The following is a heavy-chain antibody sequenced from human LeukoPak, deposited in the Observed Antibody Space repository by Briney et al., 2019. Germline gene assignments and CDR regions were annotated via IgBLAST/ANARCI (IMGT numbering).Heavy chain of an antibody. D-gene: IGHD4-17*01. CDR1: GGSISSGSYS. CDR3: ARVVSVTTWPSYYYYYMDV. CDR2: IYPSGSA. Sequence: SETLSLTCTVAGGSISSGSYSWSWIRQPAGKGLEWIGRIYPSGSANYNPSLKSRVTISVDTSKNQFSLNLSSVTAADTAVYYCARVVSVTTWPSYYYYYMDVWGKGTTVTVSS. V-gene: IGHV4-61*02. J-gene: IGHJ6*03.